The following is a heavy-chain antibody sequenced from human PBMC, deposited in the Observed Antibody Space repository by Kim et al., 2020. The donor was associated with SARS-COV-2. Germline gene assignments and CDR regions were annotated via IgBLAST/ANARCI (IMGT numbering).Heavy chain of an antibody. V-gene: IGHV3-23*01. CDR1: GFTLGNNV. CDR2: IRTRASAETT. CDR3: AKDRGGSGWPVFDS. D-gene: IGHD6-19*01. J-gene: IGHJ4*02. Sequence: GGSLRLSCAASGFTLGNNVMSWVRQAPGRGLEWVSTIRTRASAETTYYADSVNGRFTAARDISKNTLYLELSSLRADDTALYYCAKDRGGSGWPVFDSWGQGNLVTVSS.